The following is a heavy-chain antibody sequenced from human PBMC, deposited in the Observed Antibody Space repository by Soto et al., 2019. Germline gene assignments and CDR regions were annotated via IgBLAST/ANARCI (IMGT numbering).Heavy chain of an antibody. CDR1: GYTFIDYY. Sequence: ASVKVSCKASGYTFIDYYMHWVRQAPGQGLEWMGWINPKSGGTNYAQKFHGRVTMTRDTSINTVFMELSRLNSDDAAMYFCARDVVTTTTGTGFGHWGQGTLVTVSS. V-gene: IGHV1-2*02. CDR2: INPKSGGT. D-gene: IGHD4-17*01. J-gene: IGHJ4*02. CDR3: ARDVVTTTTGTGFGH.